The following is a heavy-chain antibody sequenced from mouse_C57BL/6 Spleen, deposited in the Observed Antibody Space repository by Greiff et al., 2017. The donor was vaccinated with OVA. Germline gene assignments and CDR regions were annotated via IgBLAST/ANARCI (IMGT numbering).Heavy chain of an antibody. J-gene: IGHJ3*01. Sequence: VQLQESGAELVKPGASVKISCKASGYAFSSYWMNWVKQRPGKGLEWIGQIYPGDGDTNYNGKFKGKATLTADKSSSTAYMQLSSLTSEDSAVYFCARGDGNYLAWFAYWGQGTLVTVSA. D-gene: IGHD2-1*01. V-gene: IGHV1-80*01. CDR2: IYPGDGDT. CDR3: ARGDGNYLAWFAY. CDR1: GYAFSSYW.